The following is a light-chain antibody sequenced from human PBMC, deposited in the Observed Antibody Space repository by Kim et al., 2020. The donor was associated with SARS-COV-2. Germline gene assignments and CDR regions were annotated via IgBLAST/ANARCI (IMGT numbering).Light chain of an antibody. CDR2: DAS. J-gene: IGKJ1*01. CDR3: QQYNHWLWT. V-gene: IGKV3-15*01. CDR1: QSISNK. Sequence: EIVMTQSPDTLSVFPGERATLSCRASQSISNKLAWYQQIPGQAPRLLIYDASTRAAGIPTRFSGSGSGTEFTLTISSLQSEDFAIYFCQQYNHWLWTFGQGTKVDIK.